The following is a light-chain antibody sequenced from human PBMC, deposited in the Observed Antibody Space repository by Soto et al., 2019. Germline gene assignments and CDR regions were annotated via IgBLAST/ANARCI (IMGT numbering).Light chain of an antibody. J-gene: IGKJ5*01. Sequence: DIQITHSPSYLSASVRDRGTITCQASRHVVNYVNWYQQKPGKAPNVLIYDASHLETGVTSTFSGSGSGTNFTFTISSLQPEDIATYYCQQYVNVFTFGQGTRLEIK. CDR3: QQYVNVFT. V-gene: IGKV1-33*01. CDR1: RHVVNY. CDR2: DAS.